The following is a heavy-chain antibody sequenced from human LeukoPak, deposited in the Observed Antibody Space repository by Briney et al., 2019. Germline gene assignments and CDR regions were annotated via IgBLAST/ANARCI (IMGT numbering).Heavy chain of an antibody. D-gene: IGHD1-26*01. CDR2: IKQDGSEK. Sequence: QPGGSLRLSCAASGLTFSTYWMSWVRQAPGKGLEWVANIKQDGSEKYYVDSVKGRFTISRDNAKNSLYLQMNSLRAEDTAVYYCARDKIVGATHFDYWGKGTLVTVSS. V-gene: IGHV3-7*05. CDR1: GLTFSTYW. CDR3: ARDKIVGATHFDY. J-gene: IGHJ4*02.